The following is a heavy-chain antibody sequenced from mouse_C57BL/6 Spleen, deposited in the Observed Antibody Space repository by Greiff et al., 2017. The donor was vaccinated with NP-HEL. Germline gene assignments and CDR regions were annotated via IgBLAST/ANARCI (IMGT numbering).Heavy chain of an antibody. CDR2: IYPSDSDT. D-gene: IGHD1-1*01. V-gene: IGHV1-74*01. Sequence: QVQLQQPGAELVKPGASVKVSCKASGYTFTSYWMHWVKQRPGQGLEWIGRIYPSDSDTNYNQKFKGKATLTVDKSSSTAYMQLSSLTSEDSAVYYCAIPYYYGSSLYYFDYWGQGTTLTVSS. J-gene: IGHJ2*01. CDR1: GYTFTSYW. CDR3: AIPYYYGSSLYYFDY.